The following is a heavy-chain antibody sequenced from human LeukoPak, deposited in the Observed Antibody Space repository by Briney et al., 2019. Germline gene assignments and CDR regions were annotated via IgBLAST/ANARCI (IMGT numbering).Heavy chain of an antibody. CDR2: IYYSGST. Sequence: SETLSLTCTVSGGSISSYYWSWIRQPPGKGPEWIGYIYYSGSTNYNPSLKSRVTISVDTSKNQFSLKLSSVTAADTAVYYCARHDSSGYEGDYWGQGTLVTVSS. CDR3: ARHDSSGYEGDY. D-gene: IGHD3-22*01. CDR1: GGSISSYY. J-gene: IGHJ4*02. V-gene: IGHV4-59*01.